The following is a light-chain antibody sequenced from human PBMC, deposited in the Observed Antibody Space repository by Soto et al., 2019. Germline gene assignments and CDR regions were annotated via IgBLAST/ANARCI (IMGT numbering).Light chain of an antibody. Sequence: QSALTQPASVSGSPGQSITISCTGTSSHVGSYNLVSGYQQHPGKAPKLIIYEGSKRPSGVSNRFSGSKSGNTASLTISGLQAEDEADYYCCSYAGSSTSVVFGGGTKLTVL. V-gene: IGLV2-23*01. CDR3: CSYAGSSTSVV. J-gene: IGLJ2*01. CDR2: EGS. CDR1: SSHVGSYNL.